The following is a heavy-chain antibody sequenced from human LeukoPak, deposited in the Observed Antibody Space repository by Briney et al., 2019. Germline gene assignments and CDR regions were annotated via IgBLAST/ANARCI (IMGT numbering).Heavy chain of an antibody. D-gene: IGHD2-15*01. CDR3: ARGPVSGYCSGGSCSSFAF. V-gene: IGHV4-34*01. J-gene: IGHJ4*02. CDR2: ISQSGRT. Sequence: SETLSLTCAVHGGSFSGYYWSWIRQPPGKGLEWIGEISQSGRTNYSPSLKSRVTISVDTSKNQFSLKLSSVTAADTAVYFCARGPVSGYCSGGSCSSFAFWGQGTLVTVSS. CDR1: GGSFSGYY.